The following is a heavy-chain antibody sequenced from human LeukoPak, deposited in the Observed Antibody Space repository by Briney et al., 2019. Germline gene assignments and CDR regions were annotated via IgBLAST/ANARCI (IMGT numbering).Heavy chain of an antibody. V-gene: IGHV1-2*02. CDR3: ARDLGYCSSTSC. Sequence: SSVKVSCKSSGYTFTGYYIHWVRQPPGQGLEWVGWINPNSGGTNYAQKFKGRVTMTRDTSISTAYMELSRLRSDDTAVYYCARDLGYCSSTSCWGQGTLVTVSS. D-gene: IGHD2-2*01. CDR2: INPNSGGT. J-gene: IGHJ4*02. CDR1: GYTFTGYY.